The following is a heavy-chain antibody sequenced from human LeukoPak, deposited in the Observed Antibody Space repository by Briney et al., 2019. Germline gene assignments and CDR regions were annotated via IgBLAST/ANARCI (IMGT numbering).Heavy chain of an antibody. CDR1: GGSFSDYS. CDR3: AAGIAVSEFYYYYGMDV. Sequence: GASVKVSCKASGGSFSDYSISWVRQAPGQGLEWMGRIIAILDTAHYAQKFQGRFTITADKSTTTVYMELSRLRSDDTAVYYCAAGIAVSEFYYYYGMDVWGQGTTVTVSS. CDR2: IIAILDTA. J-gene: IGHJ6*02. D-gene: IGHD6-19*01. V-gene: IGHV1-69*08.